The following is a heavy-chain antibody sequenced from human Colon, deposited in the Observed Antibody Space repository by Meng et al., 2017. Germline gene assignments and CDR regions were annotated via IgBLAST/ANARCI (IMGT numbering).Heavy chain of an antibody. CDR1: GGSITNYY. D-gene: IGHD4/OR15-4a*01. V-gene: IGHV4-59*01. CDR3: ARAATYGDFDS. Sequence: SETLSLTCTVSGGSITNYYWSWLRQPPGKGLEWIGYIFYTGSTHYNPSLASRVTISIDMSENQFSLRLSSVTAADTAVYYCARAATYGDFDSWGQGTLVTVSS. J-gene: IGHJ4*02. CDR2: IFYTGST.